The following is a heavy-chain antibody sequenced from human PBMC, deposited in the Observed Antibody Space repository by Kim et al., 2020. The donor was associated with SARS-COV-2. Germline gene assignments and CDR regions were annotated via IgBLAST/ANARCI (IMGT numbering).Heavy chain of an antibody. Sequence: GRFTISRDNAKNSLYLQMNSLRAEDTAVYYCARWYYDFWSGYYTGGVDPWGQGTLVTVSS. V-gene: IGHV3-7*04. D-gene: IGHD3-3*01. J-gene: IGHJ5*02. CDR3: ARWYYDFWSGYYTGGVDP.